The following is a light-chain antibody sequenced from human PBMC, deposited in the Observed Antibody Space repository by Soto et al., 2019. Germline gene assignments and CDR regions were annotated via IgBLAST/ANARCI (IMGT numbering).Light chain of an antibody. CDR1: QSVTNNY. Sequence: EFVVTQSPGTLSLSPGERATLSCRASQSVTNNYLAWYQQKTGQAPRLLIYGASSRVIGIPDRFSGSGSGTDFTLTISRLEPEDFAMYYCQQYGSLWTFGQGTKVEFK. CDR2: GAS. V-gene: IGKV3-20*01. CDR3: QQYGSLWT. J-gene: IGKJ1*01.